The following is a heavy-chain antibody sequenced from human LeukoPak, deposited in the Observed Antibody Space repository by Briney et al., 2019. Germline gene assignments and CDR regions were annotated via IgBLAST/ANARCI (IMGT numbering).Heavy chain of an antibody. V-gene: IGHV1-8*01. CDR1: GYTFTSYD. D-gene: IGHD6-13*01. CDR2: MDPNSANT. Sequence: GASVKVSCKASGYTFTSYDINWVRQATGQGLEWMGWMDPNSANTGYAQKFQGRVTMTRNTTISIAYMELSSLRSEDTAVYYCARGPPESSNSDYWGQGTLVTVSS. CDR3: ARGPPESSNSDY. J-gene: IGHJ4*02.